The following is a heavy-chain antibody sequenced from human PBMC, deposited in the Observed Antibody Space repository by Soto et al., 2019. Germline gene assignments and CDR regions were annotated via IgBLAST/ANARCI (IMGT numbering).Heavy chain of an antibody. CDR3: AAGGVLPRYY. CDR1: GGSISSGGYS. Sequence: SETLSLTCAVSGGSISSGGYSWSWIRQPPGKGLEWIGYIYHSGSTYYNPSLKSRVTISVDRSKNQLSLKLSSVTAADTAVYYCAAGGVLPRYYWGQGTLVTVSS. CDR2: IYHSGST. V-gene: IGHV4-30-2*01. J-gene: IGHJ4*02. D-gene: IGHD2-15*01.